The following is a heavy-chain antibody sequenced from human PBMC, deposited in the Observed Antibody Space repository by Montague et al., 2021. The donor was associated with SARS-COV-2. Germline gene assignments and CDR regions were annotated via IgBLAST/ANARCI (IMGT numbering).Heavy chain of an antibody. D-gene: IGHD5-24*01. J-gene: IGHJ4*02. CDR1: GFIFRHYA. CDR2: ISTSGDYT. CDR3: AKDREMDYSADY. Sequence: SLRLSCAASGFIFRHYAMSWVRQAPGKGLEWVSGISTSGDYTYYXDSLKGRFTISRDNSRYTLYLQMNSLRAEDTAIYYFAKDREMDYSADYWGQGTLVTVSS. V-gene: IGHV3-23*01.